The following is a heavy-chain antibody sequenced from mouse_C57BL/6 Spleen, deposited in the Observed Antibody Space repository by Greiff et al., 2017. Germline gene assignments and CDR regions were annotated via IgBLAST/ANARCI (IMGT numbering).Heavy chain of an antibody. Sequence: VQLQQPGAELVKPGASVKLSCKASGYTFTSYWMQWVKQRPGQGLEWIGEIDPSDSYTNYNQKFKGKATLTVETSSRTAYMQLSSLTSEDSSVYYCASRGAYDGSTYYYAMDYWGQGTSVTVSS. CDR2: IDPSDSYT. V-gene: IGHV1-50*01. CDR3: ASRGAYDGSTYYYAMDY. J-gene: IGHJ4*01. CDR1: GYTFTSYW. D-gene: IGHD1-1*01.